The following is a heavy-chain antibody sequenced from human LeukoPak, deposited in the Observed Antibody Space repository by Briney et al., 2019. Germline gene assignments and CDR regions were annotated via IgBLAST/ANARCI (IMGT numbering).Heavy chain of an antibody. J-gene: IGHJ5*02. D-gene: IGHD3-22*01. CDR3: ARDPYDSSGYYWFDP. V-gene: IGHV1-18*01. CDR2: ISAYNGNT. CDR1: GYTFTSYG. Sequence: ASVKVSCKASGYTFTSYGSSWVRQAPGQGLEWMGWISAYNGNTNYAQKLQGRVTMTTDTSTSTAYMELRSLRSDDTAVYYCARDPYDSSGYYWFDPWGQGTLVTVSS.